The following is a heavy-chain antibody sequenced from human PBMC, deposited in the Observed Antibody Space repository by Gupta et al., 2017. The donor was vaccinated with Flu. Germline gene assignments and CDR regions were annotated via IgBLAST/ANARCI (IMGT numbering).Heavy chain of an antibody. Sequence: EWVSAISGSGGSTYYADSVKGRFTISRDNSKNTLYLQMNSLRAEDTAVYYCAKATRPGYSSSWYVMYYGMDVWGQGTTVTVSS. D-gene: IGHD6-13*01. J-gene: IGHJ6*02. V-gene: IGHV3-23*01. CDR2: ISGSGGST. CDR3: AKATRPGYSSSWYVMYYGMDV.